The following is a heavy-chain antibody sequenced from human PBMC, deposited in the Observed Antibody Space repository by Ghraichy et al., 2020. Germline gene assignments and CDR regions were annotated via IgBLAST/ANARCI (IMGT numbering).Heavy chain of an antibody. CDR3: ATAPNWNYFDY. Sequence: SQTLSLTCTVSGGSISSHYWSWIRQPPEKGLEWIGYIYYSGSTNYNPSLKSRVTLSVDTSKNQFSLKLSSVTAADTAVYYCATAPNWNYFDYWGQGTLVTVSS. V-gene: IGHV4-59*11. CDR1: GGSISSHY. D-gene: IGHD1-1*01. J-gene: IGHJ4*02. CDR2: IYYSGST.